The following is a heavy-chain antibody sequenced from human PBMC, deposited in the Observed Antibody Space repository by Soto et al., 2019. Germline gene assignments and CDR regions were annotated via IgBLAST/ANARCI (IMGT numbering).Heavy chain of an antibody. CDR1: GYSFTDYG. V-gene: IGHV1-18*04. CDR3: TTDSYSTMTVVRFDY. Sequence: GASVKVSCKASGYSFTDYGVSWVRQAPGQGLEWMGWISAYSGNTHYAQKFQDRVTMTTDASTTTAYMELRSLKIEDTAVYYCTTDSYSTMTVVRFDYWGHGTLVTVSS. CDR2: ISAYSGNT. J-gene: IGHJ4*01. D-gene: IGHD3-22*01.